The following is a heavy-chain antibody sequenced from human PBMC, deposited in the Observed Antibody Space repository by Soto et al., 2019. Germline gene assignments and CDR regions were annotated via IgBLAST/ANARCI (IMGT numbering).Heavy chain of an antibody. CDR2: IIPIIGTA. D-gene: IGHD4-17*01. CDR3: ARSDYGDYVPYWYFDL. CDR1: GGTFSSYA. Sequence: QVQLVQSGAEVKKPGSSVKVSCKASGGTFSSYAISWVRQAPGQGLEWMGGIIPIIGTANYAQKFQGRVTITADESTSTSYMELSSLRSEDTAVYYCARSDYGDYVPYWYFDLWGRGTLVTVYS. V-gene: IGHV1-69*12. J-gene: IGHJ2*01.